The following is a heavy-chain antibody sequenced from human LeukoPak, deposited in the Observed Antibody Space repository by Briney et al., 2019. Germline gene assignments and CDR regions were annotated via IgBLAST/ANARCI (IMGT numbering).Heavy chain of an antibody. V-gene: IGHV3-23*01. CDR3: AKGEAYDFWSGAPGY. Sequence: GGSLRLSCAASGFTFSSYAMSWVRQAPGKGLEWVSSISGSGGSTYYADSVKGRFTISRDNSKNTLYLQMNSLRAEDTAVYYCAKGEAYDFWSGAPGYWGQGTLVTAPS. CDR2: ISGSGGST. J-gene: IGHJ4*02. D-gene: IGHD3-3*01. CDR1: GFTFSSYA.